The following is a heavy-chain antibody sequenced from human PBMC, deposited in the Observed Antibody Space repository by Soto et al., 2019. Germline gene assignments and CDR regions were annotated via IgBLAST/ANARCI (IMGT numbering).Heavy chain of an antibody. V-gene: IGHV4-39*01. CDR3: ARGGWNDPFDS. CDR1: GGSITSGRYY. J-gene: IGHJ4*02. D-gene: IGHD1-1*01. CDR2: AYYSGST. Sequence: QLQLQESGPGLVKPSETLSLTCTFSGGSITSGRYYWGWIRQPPGKGLEWIGSAYYSGSTYYNPSLKSRVTISVDTSKNQFSLKLSSVTAADTAVYYCARGGWNDPFDSWGQGTLVTVSS.